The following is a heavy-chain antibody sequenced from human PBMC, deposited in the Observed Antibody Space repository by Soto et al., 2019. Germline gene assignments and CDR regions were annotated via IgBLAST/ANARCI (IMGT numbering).Heavy chain of an antibody. CDR1: GFSFSAYY. D-gene: IGHD2-8*01. Sequence: PGGSLRLSCAASGFSFSAYYMSSIRQAPGKGLEWGSYISFNGDVTRYSGSVEGRFSVSRDNANKSLYLQMNSLSVEDTAVYYCARENGPPGHNYAMDVWGQGTTVTVSS. V-gene: IGHV3-11*01. J-gene: IGHJ6*02. CDR2: ISFNGDVT. CDR3: ARENGPPGHNYAMDV.